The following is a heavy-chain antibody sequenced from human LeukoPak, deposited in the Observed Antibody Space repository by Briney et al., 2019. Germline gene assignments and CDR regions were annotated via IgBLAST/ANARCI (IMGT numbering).Heavy chain of an antibody. Sequence: PSETLSLTCAVYGGSFSGYYWSWIRQPPGKGLEWIGEINHSGSTNYNPSLKSRVTISVDTSKNQFSLKLSPVTAADTAVYYCARGDRRITMVRGVITIGFDYWGQGTLVTVSS. D-gene: IGHD3-10*01. CDR2: INHSGST. CDR3: ARGDRRITMVRGVITIGFDY. J-gene: IGHJ4*02. CDR1: GGSFSGYY. V-gene: IGHV4-34*01.